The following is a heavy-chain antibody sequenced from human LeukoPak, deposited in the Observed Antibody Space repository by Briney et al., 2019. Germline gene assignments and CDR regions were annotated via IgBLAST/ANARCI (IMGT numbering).Heavy chain of an antibody. D-gene: IGHD4-17*01. CDR1: GFTFSDAY. V-gene: IGHV3-72*01. Sequence: GGSLRLSCAASGFTFSDAYMDWVRQAPGKGLQWVGRIRNKPHSYTTDYAASVKGRFTISRDDSKNSLFLQMNGLKIEDTAVYYCTRVRHGDYFDPWGLGTLVTVSS. CDR2: IRNKPHSYTT. J-gene: IGHJ4*02. CDR3: TRVRHGDYFDP.